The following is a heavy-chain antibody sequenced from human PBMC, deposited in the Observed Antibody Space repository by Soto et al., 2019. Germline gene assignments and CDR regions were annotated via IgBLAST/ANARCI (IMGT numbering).Heavy chain of an antibody. Sequence: SVKVSCKASGGTFSSYTISWVRQAPGQGLEWMGRIIPILGIANYAQKFQGRVTITADKSTSTAYMELSSLRSEDTAVYYCARDPVYGDYAFYYFDYWGQGTLVTVSS. D-gene: IGHD4-17*01. J-gene: IGHJ4*02. V-gene: IGHV1-69*04. CDR2: IIPILGIA. CDR3: ARDPVYGDYAFYYFDY. CDR1: GGTFSSYT.